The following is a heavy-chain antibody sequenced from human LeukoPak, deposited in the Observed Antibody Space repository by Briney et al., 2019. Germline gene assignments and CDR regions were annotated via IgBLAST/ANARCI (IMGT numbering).Heavy chain of an antibody. V-gene: IGHV1-24*01. Sequence: ASVKVSCKVSGYTLTELSMHWVRQAPGKGLEWMGGFDPEDGETIYAQKFQGRVTMTEDTSTDTAYMDLRSLRSDDTAVYYCARGGDSSGWYVFDYWGQGTLVTVSS. J-gene: IGHJ4*02. CDR2: FDPEDGET. CDR3: ARGGDSSGWYVFDY. D-gene: IGHD6-19*01. CDR1: GYTLTELS.